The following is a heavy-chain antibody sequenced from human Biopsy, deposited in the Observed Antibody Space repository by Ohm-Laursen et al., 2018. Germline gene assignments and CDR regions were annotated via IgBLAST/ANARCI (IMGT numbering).Heavy chain of an antibody. J-gene: IGHJ6*02. Sequence: TLSLTCAVSGDSVTKYYWSWIRQPPGKGLEWIGHIYYSVMTNYNPSLQSRVSISVDTSRNQVSLTLSSVTAADTAVYYCARDSGILNYGNFKYYHYYGMDVWGQGTKVTFSS. V-gene: IGHV4-59*02. CDR3: ARDSGILNYGNFKYYHYYGMDV. CDR1: GDSVTKYY. CDR2: IYYSVMT. D-gene: IGHD4-11*01.